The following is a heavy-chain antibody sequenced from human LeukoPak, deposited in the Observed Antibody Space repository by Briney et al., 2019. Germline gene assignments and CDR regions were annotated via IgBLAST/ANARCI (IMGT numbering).Heavy chain of an antibody. Sequence: SETLSLTCTVSGGSISNKYWSWIRQPPGKGLEWIGHIYTSGSTNYNPSLKSRVTTSVDTSKNQFSLKLSSVTAADTAVYYCARGPTTVTRAFDYWGQGTLVTVSS. CDR3: ARGPTTVTRAFDY. CDR2: IYTSGST. V-gene: IGHV4-4*07. J-gene: IGHJ4*02. D-gene: IGHD4-17*01. CDR1: GGSISNKY.